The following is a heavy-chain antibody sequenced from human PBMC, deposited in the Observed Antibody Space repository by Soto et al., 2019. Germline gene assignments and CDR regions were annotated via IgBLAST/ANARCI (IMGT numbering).Heavy chain of an antibody. CDR2: IYYSGST. V-gene: IGHV4-59*01. Sequence: SETLSLTCTVSGGSISSYYWSWIRQPPGKGLEWIGYIYYSGSTNYNPSLKSRVTISVDTSKNQFSLKLSSVTAADTAVYYCARVPSDYGYYYYMDVWGKGTTVTVSS. CDR3: ARVPSDYGYYYYMDV. J-gene: IGHJ6*03. CDR1: GGSISSYY. D-gene: IGHD4-17*01.